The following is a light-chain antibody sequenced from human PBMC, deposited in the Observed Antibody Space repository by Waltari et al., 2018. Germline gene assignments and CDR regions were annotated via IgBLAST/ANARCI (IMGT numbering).Light chain of an antibody. Sequence: IVLTQSPGSLSSSPGERVTLWCRASQSVSRALAWYQQKPGQAPRLRIFGASNMATGIPDRFSGSGSETDFSLTISRLEPEDFAVYYCQHYVRLPATFGRGTKVEIK. J-gene: IGKJ1*01. CDR3: QHYVRLPAT. CDR1: QSVSRA. CDR2: GAS. V-gene: IGKV3-20*01.